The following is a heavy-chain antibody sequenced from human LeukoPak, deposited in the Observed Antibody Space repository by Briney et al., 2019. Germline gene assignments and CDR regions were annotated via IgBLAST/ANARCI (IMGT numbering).Heavy chain of an antibody. V-gene: IGHV3-30*18. J-gene: IGHJ4*02. Sequence: GGSLRLSCAASGFTFSSYAIHWVRRAPGKGLDWVAVISYDGSTTYYSDSVKGRFTISRDNSNNMVYLQMNSLRAEDTAVYYCTKVHLTYKYDSSGYGFQDYWGQGTLVTVSS. CDR3: TKVHLTYKYDSSGYGFQDY. D-gene: IGHD3-22*01. CDR2: ISYDGSTT. CDR1: GFTFSSYA.